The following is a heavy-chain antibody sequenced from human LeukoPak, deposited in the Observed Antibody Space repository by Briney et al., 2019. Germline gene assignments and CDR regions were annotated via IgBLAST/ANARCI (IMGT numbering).Heavy chain of an antibody. Sequence: PSETLSLTCTVSGGSISSYYWSWIRQPPGKGLEWIGYIYYSGSTNYNPSLKSRVTISVDTSKNQFSLNLSSLAAADTAIYYCARVSYYDFWSGSDYYYYMDVWGKGTTVTVSS. J-gene: IGHJ6*03. CDR3: ARVSYYDFWSGSDYYYYMDV. V-gene: IGHV4-59*01. D-gene: IGHD3-3*01. CDR1: GGSISSYY. CDR2: IYYSGST.